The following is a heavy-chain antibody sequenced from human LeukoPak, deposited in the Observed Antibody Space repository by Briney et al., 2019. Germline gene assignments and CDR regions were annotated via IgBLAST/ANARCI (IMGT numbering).Heavy chain of an antibody. Sequence: GESLRLSCVASGFSLRKYSLNWVRQGPGKGLEWVAHVSPTGTTHYADSVKGRFTISRDNVRNSLSLQMHSLRSEDTAVYFCATAPFGTSDYTDVWGRGTTVTVSS. J-gene: IGHJ6*03. CDR2: VSPTGTT. D-gene: IGHD3/OR15-3a*01. CDR1: GFSLRKYS. CDR3: ATAPFGTSDYTDV. V-gene: IGHV3-69-1*01.